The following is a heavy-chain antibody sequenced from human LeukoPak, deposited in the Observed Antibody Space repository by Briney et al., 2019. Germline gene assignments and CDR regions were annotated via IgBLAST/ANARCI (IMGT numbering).Heavy chain of an antibody. V-gene: IGHV3-74*01. CDR3: ARDYYDSSGYSPLGPFDY. J-gene: IGHJ4*02. Sequence: GGSLRLSCAASGFTFSSYWMHWVRQAPGKGLVWVSRINSDGSSTSYADSVKGRFTISRDNAKNTLYLQMNSLRAEDTAVYYCARDYYDSSGYSPLGPFDYWGQGTLVTVSS. CDR2: INSDGSST. D-gene: IGHD3-22*01. CDR1: GFTFSSYW.